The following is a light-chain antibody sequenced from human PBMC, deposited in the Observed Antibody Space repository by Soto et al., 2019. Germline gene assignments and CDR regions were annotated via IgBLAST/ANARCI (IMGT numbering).Light chain of an antibody. J-gene: IGKJ4*01. CDR2: GAS. CDR1: QSISNN. CDR3: QQYNNWPPVT. V-gene: IGKV3-15*01. Sequence: EIVMTQSPATLSVSPGESATLSCRASQSISNNLAWYQQKPGQTPRLLIYGASTRASGVPARVSGIGSGTEFTLTISSLQSEDFAVYYCQQYNNWPPVTFGGGTKVEI.